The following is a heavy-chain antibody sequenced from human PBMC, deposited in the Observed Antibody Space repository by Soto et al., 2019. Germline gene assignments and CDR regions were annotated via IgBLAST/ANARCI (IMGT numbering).Heavy chain of an antibody. D-gene: IGHD1-26*01. CDR2: IRSKAYGGTT. J-gene: IGHJ4*02. Sequence: GGSLRLSCTASGFTFGDYARSWLRQAPAKGLEWVGFIRSKAYGGTTEYAASVKGRFTISRDDSKSIAYLQMNSLKTEDTAVYYCTTVPIVGATTPTFDYWGQGTLVTVYS. V-gene: IGHV3-49*03. CDR3: TTVPIVGATTPTFDY. CDR1: GFTFGDYA.